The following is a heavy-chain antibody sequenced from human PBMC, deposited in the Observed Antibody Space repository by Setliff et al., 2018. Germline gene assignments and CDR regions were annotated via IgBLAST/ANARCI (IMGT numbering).Heavy chain of an antibody. CDR2: IHASGSP. J-gene: IGHJ4*01. D-gene: IGHD3-9*01. V-gene: IGHV4-61*02. CDR1: GGSITSGSFY. CDR3: ARERYFDWFFED. Sequence: SETLSLTCTVSGGSITSGSFYWSWIRQPAGKKLEWIGRIHASGSPDCNPSFKSRVTISRDTSTNQFSLKLGSVTAADTAVYYCARERYFDWFFEDWGHGTLVTSPQ.